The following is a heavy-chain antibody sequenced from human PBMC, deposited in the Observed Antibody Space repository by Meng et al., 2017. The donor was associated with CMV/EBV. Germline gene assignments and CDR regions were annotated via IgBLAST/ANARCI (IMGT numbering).Heavy chain of an antibody. CDR3: ARSIAARPYRYNWFDP. CDR2: IYYSGST. D-gene: IGHD6-6*01. CDR1: GCSISSSSYY. J-gene: IGHJ5*02. Sequence: QVQLPESGPGLVNPSTPLSVPCTVSGCSISSSSYYWGWIRQPPGKGLEWIGSIYYSGSTYYNPSLKSRVTISVDTSKNQFSLKLSSVTAADTAVYYCARSIAARPYRYNWFDPWGQGTLVTVSS. V-gene: IGHV4-39*07.